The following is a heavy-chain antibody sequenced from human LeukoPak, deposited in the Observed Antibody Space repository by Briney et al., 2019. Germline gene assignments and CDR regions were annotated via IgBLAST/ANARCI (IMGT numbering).Heavy chain of an antibody. D-gene: IGHD4-11*01. V-gene: IGHV3-23*01. CDR3: TRRAYSAYGMDV. Sequence: GGSLRLSCAASGFTFSSYAMSWVRQAPGKGLEWVSAISGSGGSTYYADSVKGRFTISRDNSKNTLYLQMNSLRAEDTAVYYCTRRAYSAYGMDVWGQGITVTVSS. J-gene: IGHJ6*02. CDR1: GFTFSSYA. CDR2: ISGSGGST.